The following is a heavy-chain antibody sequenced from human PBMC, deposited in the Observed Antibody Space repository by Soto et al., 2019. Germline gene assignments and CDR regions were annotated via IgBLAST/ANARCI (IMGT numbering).Heavy chain of an antibody. D-gene: IGHD3-10*01. CDR3: AKGRGGSGSLTPRVDF. J-gene: IGHJ4*02. V-gene: IGHV3-23*01. CDR2: ISGGGDNT. Sequence: EVQLLESGGGLVQPGGSLRLSCAASGFTFNNYDMTWVRQAPGKGLEWVSAISGGGDNTSYADSVKGRFTVSRDGSKNTLYLQMSSLRAEDTALYYCAKGRGGSGSLTPRVDFWGQGTLVTVSS. CDR1: GFTFNNYD.